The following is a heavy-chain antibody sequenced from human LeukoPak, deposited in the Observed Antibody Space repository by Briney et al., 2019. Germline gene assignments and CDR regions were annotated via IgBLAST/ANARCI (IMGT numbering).Heavy chain of an antibody. J-gene: IGHJ4*02. CDR1: GFTFSDFG. CDR3: ARGGSYPGY. D-gene: IGHD1-26*01. V-gene: IGHV3-7*01. CDR2: IKEDESEK. Sequence: GGSLRLSCAASGFTFSDFGMNWVRQAAGKGLEWVAHIKEDESEKHYVDSVKGRFTVSRDNAENSVSLQMNSLRAEDTAVYYCARGGSYPGYWGQGTLVTVSS.